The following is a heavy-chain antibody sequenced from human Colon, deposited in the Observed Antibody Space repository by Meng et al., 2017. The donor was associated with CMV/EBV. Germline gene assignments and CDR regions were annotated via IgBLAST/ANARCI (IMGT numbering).Heavy chain of an antibody. CDR2: IYYSGST. CDR1: GGSISSSSYY. Sequence: GSLRLSCTVSGGSISSSSYYWGWIRQPPGKGLEWIGSIYYSGSTYYNPSLKSRVTISVDTSKNQFSLKLGSVTAADTAVYYCARVGCSSTSCYYYYYGMDVWGQGTTVTVSS. CDR3: ARVGCSSTSCYYYYYGMDV. J-gene: IGHJ6*02. D-gene: IGHD2-2*01. V-gene: IGHV4-39*07.